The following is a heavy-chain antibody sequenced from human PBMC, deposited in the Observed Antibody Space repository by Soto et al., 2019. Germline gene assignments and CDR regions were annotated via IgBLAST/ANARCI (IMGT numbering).Heavy chain of an antibody. J-gene: IGHJ4*02. CDR3: ARVCCGGAFDS. V-gene: IGHV1-18*01. D-gene: IGHD2-21*01. CDR2: GNPANHNT. Sequence: QVQLVQSGPEVKKPGASVKVSCEVSGYRFPSFGINWVRQAPGQGLEWVGWGNPANHNTNYAQNLQHGVSLTTHTSTNTAFVEPWDLPSDGPAVYDYARVCCGGAFDSWGQGTLVTVSS. CDR1: GYRFPSFG.